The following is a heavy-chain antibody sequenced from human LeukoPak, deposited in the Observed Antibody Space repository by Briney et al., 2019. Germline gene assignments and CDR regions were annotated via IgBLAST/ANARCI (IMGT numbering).Heavy chain of an antibody. J-gene: IGHJ6*02. CDR2: MNPNSGNT. Sequence: ASVKVSCKASGGTFSSYDINWVRQATGQGLEWMGWMNPNSGNTGYAQKFQGRVTMTRNTSISTAYMELSSLRSEDTAVYYCAREFSIAAAFLGEGDYYYGMDVWGQGTTVTVSS. V-gene: IGHV1-8*01. CDR3: AREFSIAAAFLGEGDYYYGMDV. D-gene: IGHD6-13*01. CDR1: GGTFSSYD.